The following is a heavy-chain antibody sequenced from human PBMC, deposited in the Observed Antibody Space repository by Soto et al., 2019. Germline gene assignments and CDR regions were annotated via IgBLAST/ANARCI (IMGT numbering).Heavy chain of an antibody. Sequence: PGGSLRLSCAASGFTFSSYGMHWVRQAPGKGLEWVSVISGNGSNKYYADSVKGRFTISRDNSKNTLYLQMNSLRAEDTAVYYCAKDRGGRYYDSSGSLDYWGQGTLVTVSS. D-gene: IGHD3-22*01. CDR3: AKDRGGRYYDSSGSLDY. CDR1: GFTFSSYG. V-gene: IGHV3-33*06. J-gene: IGHJ4*02. CDR2: ISGNGSNK.